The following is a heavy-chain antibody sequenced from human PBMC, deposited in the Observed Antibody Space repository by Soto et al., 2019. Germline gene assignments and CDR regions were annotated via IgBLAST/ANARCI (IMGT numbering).Heavy chain of an antibody. J-gene: IGHJ6*02. D-gene: IGHD1-26*01. CDR1: GGSISSYY. CDR2: IYISGST. Sequence: SETLSLTCTVSGGSISSYYWSWIRQPAGKGLEWIGRIYISGSTNYNPSLKSRVTMSVDTSKNQFSLKLSSVTAADTAVYYCASGSGSYWGDYCYGMDVWGQGTTVTVSS. CDR3: ASGSGSYWGDYCYGMDV. V-gene: IGHV4-4*07.